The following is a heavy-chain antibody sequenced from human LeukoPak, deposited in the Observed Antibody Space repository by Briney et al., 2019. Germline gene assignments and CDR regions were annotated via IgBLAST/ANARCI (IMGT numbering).Heavy chain of an antibody. CDR3: ASRYSGSYWVLVGFDD. V-gene: IGHV3-7*01. J-gene: IGHJ4*02. Sequence: GGSLRLSCAASGFTFSSYWMSWVRQAPGKGLEWVANIKQDGSEKYYVDSVKGRFTISRDNAKNSLYLQMNSLRAEDTAVYYCASRYSGSYWVLVGFDDWGQGTLVTVSS. D-gene: IGHD1-26*01. CDR1: GFTFSSYW. CDR2: IKQDGSEK.